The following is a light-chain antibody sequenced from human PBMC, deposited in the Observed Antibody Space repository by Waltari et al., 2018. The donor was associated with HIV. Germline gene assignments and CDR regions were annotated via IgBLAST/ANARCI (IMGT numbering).Light chain of an antibody. Sequence: QSALTQPASVSGSPGQSITISCTGTISDIGTYNVVSWFQHHPGKAPKLMIYEDTKRPPGVSNRFSGAKSGNTASLTSSGLQGEDESDYDCCSYARSTTFEVFGTGTKVTVL. V-gene: IGLV2-23*02. CDR2: EDT. J-gene: IGLJ1*01. CDR1: ISDIGTYNV. CDR3: CSYARSTTFEV.